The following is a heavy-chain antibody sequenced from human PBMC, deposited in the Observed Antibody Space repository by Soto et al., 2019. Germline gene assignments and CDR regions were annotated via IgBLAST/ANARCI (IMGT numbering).Heavy chain of an antibody. CDR1: GCTFSCYA. J-gene: IGHJ4*02. Sequence: GASVKVSSEASGCTFSCYAISWVRQSPGQGLEWMGWISAYNGDTNYAQNLQGRVTMTTDTATSTAYMELRSLRSDDTAVYYCARDGGLSYGAVDFWGQGALVTVSS. V-gene: IGHV1-18*01. D-gene: IGHD4-17*01. CDR3: ARDGGLSYGAVDF. CDR2: ISAYNGDT.